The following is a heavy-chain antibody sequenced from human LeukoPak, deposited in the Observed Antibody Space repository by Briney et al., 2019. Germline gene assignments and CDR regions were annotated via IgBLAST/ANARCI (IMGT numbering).Heavy chain of an antibody. CDR3: AKDLSSSHVSEYFDY. V-gene: IGHV3-23*01. CDR2: ISGRGGST. J-gene: IGHJ4*02. D-gene: IGHD6-6*01. Sequence: GGSLRLSCAASAFTFSTYAMSWVRQAPGKGLEWVSGISGRGGSTYYADSVKGRFTISRDNSKNTLYLQMNSLRAADTAVYYCAKDLSSSHVSEYFDYWGQGTLVTVSS. CDR1: AFTFSTYA.